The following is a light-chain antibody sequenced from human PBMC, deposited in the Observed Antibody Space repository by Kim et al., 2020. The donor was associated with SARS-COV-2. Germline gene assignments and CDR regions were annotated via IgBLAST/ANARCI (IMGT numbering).Light chain of an antibody. CDR3: QVWDTPSDHFV. V-gene: IGLV3-21*03. J-gene: IGLJ1*01. CDR2: DDS. CDR1: NIGSKS. Sequence: APVKAARITCGGNNIGSKSVQWYQQKPGQAPVVVIKDDSDRPSGIPERFSGSNSGNTATLTISRVEAGDEADYYCQVWDTPSDHFVFGAGTKVTVL.